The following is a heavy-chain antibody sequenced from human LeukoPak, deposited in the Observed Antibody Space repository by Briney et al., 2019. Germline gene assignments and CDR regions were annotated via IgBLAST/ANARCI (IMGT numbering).Heavy chain of an antibody. Sequence: GGFLRLSCAASGFTFSSYEMNWVRQAPGKGLEWVSYISSSGSTIYYADSVKGRFTISRDNAKNSLYLQMNSLRADDTAVYYCARASSGRGYYYYYMDVWGKGTTVTVSS. D-gene: IGHD6-19*01. CDR2: ISSSGSTI. CDR3: ARASSGRGYYYYYMDV. V-gene: IGHV3-48*03. J-gene: IGHJ6*03. CDR1: GFTFSSYE.